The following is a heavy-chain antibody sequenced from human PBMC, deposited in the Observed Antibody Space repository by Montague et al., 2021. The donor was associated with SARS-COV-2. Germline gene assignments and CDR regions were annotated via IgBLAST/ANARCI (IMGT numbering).Heavy chain of an antibody. Sequence: SETLSLTCAVCGGSFSGYYWSWIRQPAGKGLEWIGRIYTSGSTNYNPSLKSRVTISVDTSKNQFSLKLSSVTAADTAVYYCARAKWELYFDYWGQGTLVTVSS. CDR1: GGSFSGYY. CDR2: IYTSGST. CDR3: ARAKWELYFDY. D-gene: IGHD1-26*01. V-gene: IGHV4-4*07. J-gene: IGHJ4*02.